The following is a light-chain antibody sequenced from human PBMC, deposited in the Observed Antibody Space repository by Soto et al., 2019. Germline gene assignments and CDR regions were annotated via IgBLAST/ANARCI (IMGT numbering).Light chain of an antibody. Sequence: QSVLTQPPSVSGAPGQKVTISCTGSSSNIGAGYDVNWYHQLPGTAPKLLIHGNSNRPSGVPDRSSGSKSGTSASLAITGLQAEDEADYFCQSYDSSLSGYVFGTGTKVTVL. V-gene: IGLV1-40*01. J-gene: IGLJ1*01. CDR3: QSYDSSLSGYV. CDR1: SSNIGAGYD. CDR2: GNS.